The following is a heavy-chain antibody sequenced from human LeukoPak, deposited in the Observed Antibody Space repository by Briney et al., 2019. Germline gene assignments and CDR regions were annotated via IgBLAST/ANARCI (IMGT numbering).Heavy chain of an antibody. CDR2: INAGNGNT. CDR1: GYTFTSYA. CDR3: ARVLYCSSTSCYYYGMDV. D-gene: IGHD2-2*01. V-gene: IGHV1-3*01. J-gene: IGHJ6*02. Sequence: ASVKVSCKASGYTFTSYAMHWVRQAPGQRLEWMGWINAGNGNTKYSQKFQGRVTITRDTSASTAYMELSSLRSEDTAVYYCARVLYCSSTSCYYYGMDVWGQGTTVTVSS.